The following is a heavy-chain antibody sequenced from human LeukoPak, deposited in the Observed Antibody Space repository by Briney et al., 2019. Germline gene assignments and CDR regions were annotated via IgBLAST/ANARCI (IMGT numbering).Heavy chain of an antibody. CDR3: AKELPLMIPGDFDI. D-gene: IGHD2-8*01. CDR1: GFTFSSYA. J-gene: IGHJ3*02. V-gene: IGHV3-23*01. CDR2: MRGSGGNT. Sequence: GGSLRLSCAASGFTFSSYAMSWVRQAPGKGLGWVSSMRGSGGNTYYADSVKGLFTISRDNSKNPLYLKMTSMRAEDTAVYCCAKELPLMIPGDFDIWGQGTMVTVSS.